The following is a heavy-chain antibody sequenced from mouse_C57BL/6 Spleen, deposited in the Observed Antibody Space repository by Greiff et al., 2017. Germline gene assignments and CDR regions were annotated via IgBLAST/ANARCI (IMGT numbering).Heavy chain of an antibody. Sequence: QVQLQQSGAELVRPGASVKLSCKASGYTFTSYGMSWVKQRPGQGLEWIGEIYPKSGNTYYNEKFKGKATLAADKSSNTAYMELRSLTSEDSAVYCCGEDPSGNYRYFGVWGTATTVTVAS. CDR3: GEDPSGNYRYFGV. D-gene: IGHD2-1*01. CDR2: IYPKSGNT. V-gene: IGHV1-81*01. J-gene: IGHJ1*03. CDR1: GYTFTSYG.